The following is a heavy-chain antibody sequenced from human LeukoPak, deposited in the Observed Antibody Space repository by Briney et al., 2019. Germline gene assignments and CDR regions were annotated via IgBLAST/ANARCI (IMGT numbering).Heavy chain of an antibody. J-gene: IGHJ4*02. CDR2: ISSSSSYI. Sequence: GGSLRLSCAASGFTFSSYAMSWVRQAPGKGLEWVSSISSSSSYIYYADSVKGRFTISRDNAKNSLYLQMNSLRAEDTAVYYCAREGGHEYCGGDCYPSPIDYWGQGTLVTVSS. CDR1: GFTFSSYA. D-gene: IGHD2-21*01. CDR3: AREGGHEYCGGDCYPSPIDY. V-gene: IGHV3-21*01.